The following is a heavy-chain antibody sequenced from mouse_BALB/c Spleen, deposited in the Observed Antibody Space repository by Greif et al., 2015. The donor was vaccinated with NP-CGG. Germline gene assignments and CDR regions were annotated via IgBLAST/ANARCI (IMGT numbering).Heavy chain of an antibody. Sequence: EVQLVESGGGLVQPGGSLKLSCAASGFTFSSYTMSCVRQTPEKSLEWVAYISNGGGSTYYPDTVKGRFTISRDNAKNTLYLQMSSLKSEDTAMYYCARDGYYGSSSYFDYWGQGTTLTGSS. CDR2: ISNGGGST. J-gene: IGHJ2*01. CDR1: GFTFSSYT. D-gene: IGHD1-1*01. CDR3: ARDGYYGSSSYFDY. V-gene: IGHV5-12-2*01.